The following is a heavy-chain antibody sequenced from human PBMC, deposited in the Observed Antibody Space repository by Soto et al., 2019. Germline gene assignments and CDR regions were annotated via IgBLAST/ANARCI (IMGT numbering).Heavy chain of an antibody. CDR2: IWYDGSNK. CDR1: GFTFSSYG. V-gene: IGHV3-33*01. J-gene: IGHJ4*02. D-gene: IGHD3-10*01. CDR3: ARDRRGRFGELDHFDY. Sequence: QVQLVESGGGVVQPGRSLRLSCAASGFTFSSYGMHWVRQAPGKGLEWVAVIWYDGSNKYYADSVKGRFTISRDNSKNTLYLQMNSLRAEDTAVYYCARDRRGRFGELDHFDYWGQGTLVTVSS.